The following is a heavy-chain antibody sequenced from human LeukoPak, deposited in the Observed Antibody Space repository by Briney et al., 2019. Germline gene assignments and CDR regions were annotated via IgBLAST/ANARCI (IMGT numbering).Heavy chain of an antibody. Sequence: ASVKVSCKASGFTFANYGITWVRQAPGQGLEWMGWISAKNGNTNYARKFRGRLSMTTDTSTDTIHMELRSLTSDDTAVYYCARVHLPANYDFWYFDLWGRGSLVTVSS. J-gene: IGHJ2*01. CDR3: ARVHLPANYDFWYFDL. CDR2: ISAKNGNT. D-gene: IGHD3/OR15-3a*01. V-gene: IGHV1-18*04. CDR1: GFTFANYG.